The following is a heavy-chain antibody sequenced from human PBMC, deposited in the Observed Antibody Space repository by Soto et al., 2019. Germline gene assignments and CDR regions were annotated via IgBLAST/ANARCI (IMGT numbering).Heavy chain of an antibody. D-gene: IGHD5-12*01. J-gene: IGHJ4*02. V-gene: IGHV4-30-4*01. CDR3: ARARGLVYSDYNEY. CDR2: IYYSGST. CDR1: GGSISSGDYY. Sequence: QVQLQESGPGLVKPSQTLSLTCTVSGGSISSGDYYWSWIRQPPGKGLEWIGYIYYSGSTYYNPSLKSRLIISVDTANNQFSLKLSAVTASDTAVYYCARARGLVYSDYNEYWGQGTLVTVSS.